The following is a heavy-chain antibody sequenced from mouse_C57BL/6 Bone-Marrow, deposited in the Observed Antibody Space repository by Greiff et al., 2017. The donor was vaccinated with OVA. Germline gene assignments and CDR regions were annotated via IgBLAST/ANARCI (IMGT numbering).Heavy chain of an antibody. CDR1: GYTFTNYW. D-gene: IGHD2-3*01. CDR3: GCEDGRYAMDY. J-gene: IGHJ4*01. CDR2: IYPGGGYT. V-gene: IGHV1-63*01. Sequence: QVQLQQSGAELVRPGTSVKMSCKASGYTFTNYWIGWAKQRPGHGLEWIGDIYPGGGYTNYNEKFKGKATLTADKSSSTAYMQLSSLTSEDAANYCGGCEDGRYAMDYWGQGTSVTVSS.